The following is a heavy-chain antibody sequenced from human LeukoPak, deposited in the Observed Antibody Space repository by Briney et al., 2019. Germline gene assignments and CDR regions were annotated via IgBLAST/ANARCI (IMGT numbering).Heavy chain of an antibody. CDR2: ISSSSSYI. V-gene: IGHV3-21*01. Sequence: PGGSLRLSCAASGFTFSSYSMNWVRQAPGKGLEWVSSISSSSSYIYYADSVKGRFTISRDNAKNSLYLQMNSLRAEDTAVYYCAKSYTGSWYFDYWGQGTLVTVSS. J-gene: IGHJ4*02. CDR3: AKSYTGSWYFDY. CDR1: GFTFSSYS. D-gene: IGHD6-13*01.